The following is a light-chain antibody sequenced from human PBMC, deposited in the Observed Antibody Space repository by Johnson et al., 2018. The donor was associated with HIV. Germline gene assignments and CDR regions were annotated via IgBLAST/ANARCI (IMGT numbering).Light chain of an antibody. CDR1: NSNIGNNY. J-gene: IGLJ1*01. CDR2: ENN. V-gene: IGLV1-51*02. CDR3: ATWAASLCGGGF. Sequence: QSVLTQPPSVSAAPGQKVTISCSGSNSNIGNNYVSWYQQLPGTAPKLLIYENNERPSGIPDRFSGSKSGTSATLAITGLQTGDEAEYYCATWAASLCGGGFFGTGTKVTVL.